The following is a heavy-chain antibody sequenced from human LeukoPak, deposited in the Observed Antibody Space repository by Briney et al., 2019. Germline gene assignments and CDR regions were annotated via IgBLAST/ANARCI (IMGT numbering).Heavy chain of an antibody. J-gene: IGHJ4*02. D-gene: IGHD3-10*01. CDR3: ARDTYYYGSGSYYLFDY. CDR1: GFTFSSYS. CDR2: ISSSSSYI. V-gene: IGHV3-21*01. Sequence: PGGSLRLSCAASGFTFSSYSMNWVRQAPGKGLEWVSSISSSSSYIYYADSVKGRFTISRDNAKNSLCLQMNSLRAEDTAVYYCARDTYYYGSGSYYLFDYWGQGTLVTVSS.